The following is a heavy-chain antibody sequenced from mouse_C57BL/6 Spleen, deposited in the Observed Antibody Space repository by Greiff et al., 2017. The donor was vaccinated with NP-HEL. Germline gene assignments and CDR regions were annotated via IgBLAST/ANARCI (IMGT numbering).Heavy chain of an antibody. D-gene: IGHD1-1*01. CDR3: ARPSTTVVPHYYAMDY. V-gene: IGHV14-2*01. J-gene: IGHJ4*01. CDR2: IDPEDGET. Sequence: EVQLQQSGAELVKPGASVKLSCTASGFNIKDYYMHWVKQRTEQGLEWIGRIDPEDGETKYAPKFQGKATITADTSSNTAYLQLSSLTSEDTAVYYWARPSTTVVPHYYAMDYWGQGTSVTVSS. CDR1: GFNIKDYY.